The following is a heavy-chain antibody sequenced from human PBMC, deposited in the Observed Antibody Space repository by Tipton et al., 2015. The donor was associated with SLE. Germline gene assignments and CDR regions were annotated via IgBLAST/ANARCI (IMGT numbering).Heavy chain of an antibody. V-gene: IGHV3-21*03. CDR3: ARDLAGTGASDI. CDR2: ISSSSSYM. D-gene: IGHD1/OR15-1a*01. J-gene: IGHJ3*02. Sequence: GSLRLSCAASGFTSSSYSMNWVRQAPGKGLEWVSSISSSSSYMYYADSVKGRFTISRDNAKNSLYLQMNSLRAEDTAVYYCARDLAGTGASDIWGQGTMVTVSS. CDR1: GFTSSSYS.